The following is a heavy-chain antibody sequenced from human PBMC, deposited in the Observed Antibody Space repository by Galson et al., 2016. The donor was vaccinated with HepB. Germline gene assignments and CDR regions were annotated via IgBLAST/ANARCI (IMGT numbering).Heavy chain of an antibody. Sequence: SLRLSCAASGFTFSTYAMTWVRQAPGKGLEWVSAISGTGGGTYYADSVKGRFTISRDNSKNTLYLQMNSLRAEDTAVYYCAKGPYCSGGSCYLSHWYFDIWGRGTLVTVSS. J-gene: IGHJ2*01. CDR3: AKGPYCSGGSCYLSHWYFDI. D-gene: IGHD2-15*01. V-gene: IGHV3-23*01. CDR1: GFTFSTYA. CDR2: ISGTGGGT.